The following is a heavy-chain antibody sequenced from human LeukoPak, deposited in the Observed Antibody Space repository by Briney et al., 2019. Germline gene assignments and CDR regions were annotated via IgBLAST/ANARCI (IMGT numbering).Heavy chain of an antibody. Sequence: GGSLRLSCAASGFTFSSYGMHWVRQAPGKGLEWVAFIRYDGSNKYYADSVKGRFTISRDNSKNTLYLQMNSLRAEDTAVYYCARARRPGGITMVRGVKDRGWFDPWGQGTLVTVSS. D-gene: IGHD3-10*01. CDR2: IRYDGSNK. V-gene: IGHV3-30*02. CDR3: ARARRPGGITMVRGVKDRGWFDP. J-gene: IGHJ5*02. CDR1: GFTFSSYG.